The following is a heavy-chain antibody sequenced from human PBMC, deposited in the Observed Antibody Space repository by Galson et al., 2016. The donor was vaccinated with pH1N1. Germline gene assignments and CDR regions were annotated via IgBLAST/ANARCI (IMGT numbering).Heavy chain of an antibody. V-gene: IGHV1-2*02. CDR3: ARGGVIRGLDF. D-gene: IGHD3-16*02. Sequence: SVKVSCKASGYPFTDSWMHWVRQAPGEGLEWMGWIDPNSGATLYAQKFQGRVTMTRDTSTSTTYVELSRLTSDDTADYYCARGGVIRGLDFWGQGTLVTVSS. CDR1: GYPFTDSW. CDR2: IDPNSGAT. J-gene: IGHJ4*02.